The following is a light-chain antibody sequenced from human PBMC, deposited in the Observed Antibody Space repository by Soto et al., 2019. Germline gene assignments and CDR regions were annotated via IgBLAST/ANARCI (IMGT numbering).Light chain of an antibody. CDR1: QDVSDY. CDR2: AAY. J-gene: IGKJ5*01. CDR3: QYLNGAPTIT. Sequence: DIQLTQYPSFLSASVGVRVTITSRARQDVSDYLAWYQHAPGKAPNLLIYAAYTLQSGVPSRFSGSGSGTEFSLTITSLQLEDFATYYCQYLNGAPTITFGQGTRLDIK. V-gene: IGKV1-9*01.